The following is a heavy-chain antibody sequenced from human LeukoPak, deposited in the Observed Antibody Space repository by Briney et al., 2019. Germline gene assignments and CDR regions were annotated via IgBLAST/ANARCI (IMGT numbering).Heavy chain of an antibody. V-gene: IGHV4-4*02. J-gene: IGHJ6*02. CDR3: AKDGYYYYGMDV. Sequence: ASETLTLTCAVSGGSISSNNWWGWVRQPPGKGLEWIGEINHSGSTNYNPSLKSRVTISVDTSKNQFSLKLSSVTAADTAVYYCAKDGYYYYGMDVWGQGTTVTVSS. CDR1: GGSISSNNW. CDR2: INHSGST.